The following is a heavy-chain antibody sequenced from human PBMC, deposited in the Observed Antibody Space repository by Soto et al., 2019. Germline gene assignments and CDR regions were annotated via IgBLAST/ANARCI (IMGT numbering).Heavy chain of an antibody. D-gene: IGHD2-15*01. V-gene: IGHV1-2*04. J-gene: IGHJ5*02. CDR3: ARAGCSGGYCYENWFDP. Sequence: QVQLVQSGAEVKKPGASVRVSCKASGYTFTAFYVHWVRQAPGQGLEWMGWINPNTGDTSYAQKFQGWVTMTRDTSISTAYMELSRLKSDDTPVYYCARAGCSGGYCYENWFDPWGQGALVSVSS. CDR2: INPNTGDT. CDR1: GYTFTAFY.